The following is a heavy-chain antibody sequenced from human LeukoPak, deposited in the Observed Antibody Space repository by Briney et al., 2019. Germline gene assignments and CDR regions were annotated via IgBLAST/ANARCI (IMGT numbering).Heavy chain of an antibody. V-gene: IGHV4-59*08. CDR1: GGSISSYY. Sequence: SETLSLTCTVSGGSISSYYWSWIGHPPGKGLEWIGYIYYSGSTNYNPSLKSRVTISVDTSKNQFSLKLSSVTAADTAVYYCARGLRYFDWSPPYDAFDIWGQGTMVTVSS. J-gene: IGHJ3*02. D-gene: IGHD3-9*01. CDR3: ARGLRYFDWSPPYDAFDI. CDR2: IYYSGST.